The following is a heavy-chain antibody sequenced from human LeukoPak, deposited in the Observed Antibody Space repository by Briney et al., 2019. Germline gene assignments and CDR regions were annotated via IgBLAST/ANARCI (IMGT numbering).Heavy chain of an antibody. CDR2: LYSGGTT. Sequence: GGSLRLSCAASGITVSSNYMTWVRQAPGKGLEWVSVLYSGGTTYYADSEKGRFTISRDNSKNTLYLQMDSLRVEDTAVYYCARDPPGIRVPGVWGQGTLVTVSS. CDR1: GITVSSNY. CDR3: ARDPPGIRVPGV. D-gene: IGHD6-19*01. J-gene: IGHJ4*02. V-gene: IGHV3-53*01.